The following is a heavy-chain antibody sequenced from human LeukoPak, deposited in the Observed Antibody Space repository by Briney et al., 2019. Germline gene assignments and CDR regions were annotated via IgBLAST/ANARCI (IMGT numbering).Heavy chain of an antibody. D-gene: IGHD3-10*01. CDR1: GFTFSSYG. CDR3: AKGLVYYYGSGIIDYFDY. CDR2: ISYDGSNK. Sequence: PGGSLRLSCAASGFTFSSYGMHWVRQAPGKGLEWVAVISYDGSNKYYADSVKGRFTISRDNSKNTLFLQMNSLRVEDTAVYCCAKGLVYYYGSGIIDYFDYWGQGTLVTVSS. J-gene: IGHJ4*02. V-gene: IGHV3-30*18.